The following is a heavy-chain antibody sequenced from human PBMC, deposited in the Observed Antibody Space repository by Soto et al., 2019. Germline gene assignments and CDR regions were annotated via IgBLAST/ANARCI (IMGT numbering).Heavy chain of an antibody. CDR2: ISAYNGNT. J-gene: IGHJ5*02. Sequence: QVQLVQSGAEVKKPGASVKVSCKASGYTFTSYGISWVRQAPGQGLEWMGWISAYNGNTNYAQQLQGRVTMTTDTTTSTAYMELRSLRSDDTAVYYCARDLISEYSYGKSNWFDPWGQGTLVTVSS. CDR1: GYTFTSYG. V-gene: IGHV1-18*01. D-gene: IGHD5-18*01. CDR3: ARDLISEYSYGKSNWFDP.